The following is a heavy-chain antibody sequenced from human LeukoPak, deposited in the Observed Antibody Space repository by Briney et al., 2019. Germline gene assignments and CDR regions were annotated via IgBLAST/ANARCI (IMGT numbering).Heavy chain of an antibody. D-gene: IGHD5-12*01. CDR2: IYHSGRT. V-gene: IGHV4-38-2*02. CDR3: ARTVDIVATTTHHYYMDV. J-gene: IGHJ6*03. CDR1: GYSISSGYY. Sequence: PSETLSLTCTVSGYSISSGYYWGWIRQPPGKGLEWIGSIYHSGRTFYNPSLKSRVTISVDTSKNQFSLKLTSVTAADTAVYYCARTVDIVATTTHHYYMDVWGKGTTVTVSS.